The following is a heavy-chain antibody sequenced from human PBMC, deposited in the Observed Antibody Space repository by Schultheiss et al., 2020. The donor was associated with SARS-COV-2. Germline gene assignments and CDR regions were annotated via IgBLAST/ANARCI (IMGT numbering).Heavy chain of an antibody. Sequence: GGSLRLSCAASGFTFSSYAMHWVRQAPGKGLEWVAVISYDGSNKYYADSVKGRFTISRDNAKNSLYLQMNSLRAEDTAVYYCARAPGPRYDSSGYETYYGMDVWGQGTTVTVSS. CDR2: ISYDGSNK. V-gene: IGHV3-30-3*01. J-gene: IGHJ6*02. D-gene: IGHD3-22*01. CDR1: GFTFSSYA. CDR3: ARAPGPRYDSSGYETYYGMDV.